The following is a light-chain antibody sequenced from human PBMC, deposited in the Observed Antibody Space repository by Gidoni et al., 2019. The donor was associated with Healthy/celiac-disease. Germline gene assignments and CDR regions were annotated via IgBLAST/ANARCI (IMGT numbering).Light chain of an antibody. Sequence: VWTQSLRTLSLSQGERAPLSCRASQIVSGSYLARCQQKPGQAPRLLIYGAANRVTGIQDRFSGSGSGTEFTLTVSSLETIEFAVYDCRKYVSSPRRFGQGTKVEIK. CDR3: RKYVSSPRR. V-gene: IGKV3-20*01. CDR2: GAA. CDR1: QIVSGSY. J-gene: IGKJ1*01.